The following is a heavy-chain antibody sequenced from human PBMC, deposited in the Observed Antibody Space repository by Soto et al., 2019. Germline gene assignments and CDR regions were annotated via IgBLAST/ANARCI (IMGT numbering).Heavy chain of an antibody. V-gene: IGHV4-34*01. J-gene: IGHJ4*02. D-gene: IGHD3-10*01. Sequence: QVQLQQWGAGLLKPSETLSLTCAVYGGSFSGYYWSWIRQPPGKGLEWIGEINHSGSTNYNPSLIRQVTISVATSKNQFSLNLSSVTAADTAVYYCARGPYGSGGLFHYWGQGTLVTVSS. CDR1: GGSFSGYY. CDR3: ARGPYGSGGLFHY. CDR2: INHSGST.